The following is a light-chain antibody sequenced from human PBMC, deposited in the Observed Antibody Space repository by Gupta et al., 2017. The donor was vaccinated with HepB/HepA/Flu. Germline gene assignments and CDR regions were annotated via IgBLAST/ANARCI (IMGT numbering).Light chain of an antibody. CDR3: AAWDNSLSADV. CDR1: SSNVGRDN. Sequence: QPVLTQPPSASGTPGQRVAISCSGSSSNVGRDNVYWYRQLPGPATKRPIDNDDRRPSGVPDRFSGSKSGTSASLTITGLRSEDEADYYCAAWDNSLSADVFGTGTRVTVL. V-gene: IGLV1-47*02. CDR2: NDD. J-gene: IGLJ1*01.